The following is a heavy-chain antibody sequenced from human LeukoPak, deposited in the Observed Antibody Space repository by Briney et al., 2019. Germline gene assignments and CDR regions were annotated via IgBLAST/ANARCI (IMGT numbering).Heavy chain of an antibody. V-gene: IGHV4-59*03. Sequence: PSETLSLTCTVSGGSFSSDYWSWIRQSPGKGLEWIAYIYSSGSTNYNPSLQSRVTISVDTSKSKISLKLNSVTAADTAIYYCARSGYYEYFQQWGQGTLVTVSS. D-gene: IGHD3-22*01. J-gene: IGHJ1*01. CDR3: ARSGYYEYFQQ. CDR1: GGSFSSDY. CDR2: IYSSGST.